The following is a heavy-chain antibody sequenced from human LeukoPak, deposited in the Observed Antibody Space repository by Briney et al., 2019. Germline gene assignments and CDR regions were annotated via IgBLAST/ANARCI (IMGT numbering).Heavy chain of an antibody. V-gene: IGHV4-61*01. CDR3: ARDWGVSARPGYMDV. Sequence: RPSETLSLTCTVSGGSISSSSYYWGWIRQPPGKGLEWIGYIYYSGSTKYNPSLKSRVTISVDTSKNQFSLRLSSVTAADTAVYYCARDWGVSARPGYMDVWGKGTTVTVSS. CDR1: GGSISSSSYY. D-gene: IGHD6-6*01. J-gene: IGHJ6*03. CDR2: IYYSGST.